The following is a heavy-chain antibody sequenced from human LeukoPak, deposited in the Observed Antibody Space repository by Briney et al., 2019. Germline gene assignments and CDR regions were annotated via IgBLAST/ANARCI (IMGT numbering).Heavy chain of an antibody. CDR2: ISGSGGST. CDR1: GFTFSKYN. CDR3: AKEHLERDDDY. Sequence: GGSLRLSCSVSGFTFSKYNMNWVRQAPGKGLEWVSAISGSGGSTYYADSVKGRFTISRDNSKNTLYLQMNSLRAEDTAVYYCAKEHLERDDDYWGQGTLVTVSS. J-gene: IGHJ4*02. V-gene: IGHV3-23*01.